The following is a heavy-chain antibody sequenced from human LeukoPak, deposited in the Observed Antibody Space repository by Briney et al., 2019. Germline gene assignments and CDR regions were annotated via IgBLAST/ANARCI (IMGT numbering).Heavy chain of an antibody. CDR1: GGSFSGYY. CDR2: INHGGST. J-gene: IGHJ6*03. CDR3: ARGNPYSSSLYYYYYYYMDV. Sequence: SETLSLTCAVYGGSFSGYYWSWLRQPPGKGLEWTGEINHGGSTNYNPSLKSRVTISVDTSKNQFSLKLSSVTAADTAVYYCARGNPYSSSLYYYYYYYMDVWGKGTTVTVSS. D-gene: IGHD6-13*01. V-gene: IGHV4-34*01.